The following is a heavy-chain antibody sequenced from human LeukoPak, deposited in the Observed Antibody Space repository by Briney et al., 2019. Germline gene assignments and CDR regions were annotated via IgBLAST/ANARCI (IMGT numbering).Heavy chain of an antibody. CDR2: IYSGGSA. V-gene: IGHV3-53*01. CDR3: TGYGLDY. J-gene: IGHJ4*02. D-gene: IGHD5-18*01. Sequence: GGSLRLSHAASGFTVNSNYMSWVRQAPGKGLEWVSVIYSGGSAYYADSVKGRFTISGDNSKNTLYLQMNSLGADDTATYYCTGYGLDYWGQGTLVTVSS. CDR1: GFTVNSNY.